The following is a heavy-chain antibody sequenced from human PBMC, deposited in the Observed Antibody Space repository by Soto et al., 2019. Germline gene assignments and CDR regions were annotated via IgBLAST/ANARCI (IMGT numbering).Heavy chain of an antibody. CDR1: GYTITAHL. CDR2: INAKSGGT. D-gene: IGHD3-10*01. CDR3: ARFGSGGADY. J-gene: IGHJ4*02. V-gene: IGHV1-2*02. Sequence: ASVKVSCKASGYTITAHLLHWVRQAPGQGLEWMGWINAKSGGTDYAQKFQDRVTMSCNNSISTAYLHWSSLKASDTAMYYCARFGSGGADYWGQGTPVTVSS.